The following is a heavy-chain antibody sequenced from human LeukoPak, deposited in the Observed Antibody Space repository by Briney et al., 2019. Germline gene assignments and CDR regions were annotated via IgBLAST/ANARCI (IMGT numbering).Heavy chain of an antibody. CDR2: ISGSGGST. CDR3: AKDFEGGNDHFDY. V-gene: IGHV3-23*01. Sequence: GGSLRLSCAASGFTFSSYAMSWVRQAPGKGLEWVSAISGSGGSTYYADSVKGRFTISRDNSKNTLYLQMDSLRAEDTAVYYCAKDFEGGNDHFDYWGQGTLVTVSS. J-gene: IGHJ4*02. D-gene: IGHD1-26*01. CDR1: GFTFSSYA.